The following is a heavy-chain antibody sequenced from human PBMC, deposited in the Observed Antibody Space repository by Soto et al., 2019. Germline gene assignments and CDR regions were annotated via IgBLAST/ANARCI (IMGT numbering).Heavy chain of an antibody. CDR2: TYYRSKWYN. D-gene: IGHD3-22*01. CDR3: AREDSSGYYSDFDY. V-gene: IGHV6-1*01. J-gene: IGHJ4*02. CDR1: GDSVSSISAA. Sequence: PSETLSLTCAISGDSVSSISAAWNWIRQSPSRGLEWLGRTYYRSKWYNDYAVSVKSRITINPDTSKNQFSLQLNSVTPEDTAVYYCAREDSSGYYSDFDYWGQGTLVTVSS.